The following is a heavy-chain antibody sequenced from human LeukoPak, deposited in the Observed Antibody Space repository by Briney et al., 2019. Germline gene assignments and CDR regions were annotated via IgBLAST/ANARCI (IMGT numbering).Heavy chain of an antibody. CDR2: ISTYNGNT. Sequence: ASVKVSCKASGYTFTTYGITWVRQAPGQGLEWMGWISTYNGNTNYAQKLQGRVTMTTDTSTSTVYMELRSLRSDDTAVYYCARGDSGYAFAPFDYWGQGTLVTASS. V-gene: IGHV1-18*01. D-gene: IGHD5-12*01. J-gene: IGHJ4*02. CDR3: ARGDSGYAFAPFDY. CDR1: GYTFTTYG.